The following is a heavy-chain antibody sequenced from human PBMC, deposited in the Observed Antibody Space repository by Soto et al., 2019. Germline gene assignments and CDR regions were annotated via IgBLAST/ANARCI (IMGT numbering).Heavy chain of an antibody. Sequence: GGSLRLSCVASGFTFSTYGMHWARQAPGKGLEWVAFISYDGSNKYYADSVKGRFTISRDKSKSTLDLQMNSLRAEDTAIYYCAKDYDYGDYAADYWGQGSLVTVSS. CDR2: ISYDGSNK. V-gene: IGHV3-30*18. D-gene: IGHD4-17*01. J-gene: IGHJ4*02. CDR1: GFTFSTYG. CDR3: AKDYDYGDYAADY.